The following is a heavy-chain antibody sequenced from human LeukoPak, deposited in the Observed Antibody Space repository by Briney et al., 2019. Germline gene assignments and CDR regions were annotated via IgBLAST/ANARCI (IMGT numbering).Heavy chain of an antibody. J-gene: IGHJ4*02. Sequence: GGSLRLSCAASGFTVSSNYMSWVRQAPGKGLEWVSVIHSGGSTYYADSVKGRFTISRDNSNNTLYLQMNSLRAEDTAVYYCARGYCSGGSCYRAPFTYWGQGTLVTVSS. CDR3: ARGYCSGGSCYRAPFTY. D-gene: IGHD2-15*01. V-gene: IGHV3-53*01. CDR2: IHSGGST. CDR1: GFTVSSNY.